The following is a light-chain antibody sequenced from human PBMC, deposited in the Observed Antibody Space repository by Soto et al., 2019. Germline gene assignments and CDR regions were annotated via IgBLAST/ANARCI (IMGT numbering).Light chain of an antibody. Sequence: QSVLTQPPSVSGSPGQSVAISCTGTSSDVGSYNRVSWYQQPPGTAPKLMIYDVSNRPSGVPDRFSGSKSGNTASLTISGLQAEDEADYDCSSYTSSSTYVFGTGTKLTVL. CDR1: SSDVGSYNR. J-gene: IGLJ1*01. V-gene: IGLV2-18*02. CDR3: SSYTSSSTYV. CDR2: DVS.